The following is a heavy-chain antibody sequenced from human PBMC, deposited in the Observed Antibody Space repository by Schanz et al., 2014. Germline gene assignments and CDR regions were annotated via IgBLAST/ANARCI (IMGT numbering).Heavy chain of an antibody. J-gene: IGHJ4*02. Sequence: VQLVESGGGLIKPGGSLRLSCLASGFTFSNYAIHWVRQAPGKGLGWVAVIWHDGSGKYYADSVKGRFTISRDNSKNTLYLEMNSLRAEDTALYYCARDFPYVSGSYYKGFGYWGQGTLVTVSS. D-gene: IGHD3-10*01. CDR2: IWHDGSGK. CDR1: GFTFSNYA. V-gene: IGHV3-33*08. CDR3: ARDFPYVSGSYYKGFGY.